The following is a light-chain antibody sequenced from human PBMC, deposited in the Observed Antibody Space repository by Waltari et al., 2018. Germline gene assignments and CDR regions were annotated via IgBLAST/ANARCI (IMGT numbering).Light chain of an antibody. V-gene: IGKV1-9*01. CDR3: QHLYSYPFT. CDR1: QGISTY. J-gene: IGKJ2*01. CDR2: SAS. Sequence: IQLTQSPSSLSASVGDRVTIPSPASQGISTYLAWYQQKPGKAPKLLIYSASALQSGVPSRFSGSVSGTDFTLTISSLQAEDFATYYCQHLYSYPFTFGLGTKLEI.